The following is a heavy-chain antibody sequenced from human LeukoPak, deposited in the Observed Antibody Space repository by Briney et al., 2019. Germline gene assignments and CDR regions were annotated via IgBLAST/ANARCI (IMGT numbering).Heavy chain of an antibody. CDR2: ISSSSSYI. J-gene: IGHJ6*03. CDR3: ARAGSSWYSYYYYMDV. V-gene: IGHV3-21*01. Sequence: GGSLRLSCAASGFTFSSYSMNWVRQAPGKGLEWVSSISSSSSYIYYADSVKGRFTISRDNAKNSLYLQMNSLRAEDTAVYYCARAGSSWYSYYYYMDVWGKGTTVTISS. D-gene: IGHD6-13*01. CDR1: GFTFSSYS.